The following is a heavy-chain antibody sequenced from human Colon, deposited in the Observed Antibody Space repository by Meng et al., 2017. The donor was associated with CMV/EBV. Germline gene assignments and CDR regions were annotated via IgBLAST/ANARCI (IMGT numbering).Heavy chain of an antibody. CDR1: GFTFSDYG. CDR3: ISEAAGGDY. J-gene: IGHJ4*02. D-gene: IGHD1-14*01. CDR2: IRHVATDK. V-gene: IGHV3-30*02. Sequence: GESLKISCTASGFTFSDYGMHWVRQTPDTGLEWVAYIRHVATDKYYVDSVKGRFTISRDNDKNTLYLQMNSLTVDDTAVYYCISEAAGGDYWGQGALVTVSS.